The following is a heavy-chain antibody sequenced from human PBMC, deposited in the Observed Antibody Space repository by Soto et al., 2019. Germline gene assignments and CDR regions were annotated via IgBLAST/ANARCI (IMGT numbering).Heavy chain of an antibody. V-gene: IGHV3-30-3*01. CDR2: ISYDGSNK. J-gene: IGHJ4*02. CDR3: AKDGGYSYGPYDY. Sequence: LRLSCAASGFTFSSYAMHWVRQAPGKGLEWVAVISYDGSNKYYADSVKGRFTISRDNSKNTLYLQMNSLRAEDTAVYYCAKDGGYSYGPYDYWGQGTLVTVSS. D-gene: IGHD5-18*01. CDR1: GFTFSSYA.